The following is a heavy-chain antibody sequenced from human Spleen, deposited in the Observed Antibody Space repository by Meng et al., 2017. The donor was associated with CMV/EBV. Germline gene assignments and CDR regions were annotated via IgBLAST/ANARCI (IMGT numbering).Heavy chain of an antibody. CDR1: FTFDNYG. V-gene: IGHV3-30*02. D-gene: IGHD2-2*01. CDR2: MHYDGSNR. Sequence: FTFDNYGMHWVRQAPGRGLEWVTFMHYDGSNRYYTDSVKGRFTISRDNSKNTLYLQMKSLRPEDTAIYYCAKDMSPDVVVPAAMDYWGHGTLVTVSS. CDR3: AKDMSPDVVVPAAMDY. J-gene: IGHJ4*01.